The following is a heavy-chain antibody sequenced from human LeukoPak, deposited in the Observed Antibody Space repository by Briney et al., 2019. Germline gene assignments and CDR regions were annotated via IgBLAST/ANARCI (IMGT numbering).Heavy chain of an antibody. Sequence: PGGSLRLSCAASGFTFSSYAMSWVRQAPGKGLEWVSAISGSGGSTYYADSVKGRFTISRDNSKNTLYLQMNSLRAEDTAVYYCATYCDFWSGAVYYFDYWGQGTLVTVSS. J-gene: IGHJ4*02. D-gene: IGHD3-3*01. V-gene: IGHV3-23*01. CDR1: GFTFSSYA. CDR3: ATYCDFWSGAVYYFDY. CDR2: ISGSGGST.